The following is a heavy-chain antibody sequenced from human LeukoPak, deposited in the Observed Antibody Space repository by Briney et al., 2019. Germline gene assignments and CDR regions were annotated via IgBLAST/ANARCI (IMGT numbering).Heavy chain of an antibody. CDR3: ARDYYWSSDY. Sequence: GGSLRLSCAASGFRFGDYAMNWARQVPGKGLEWLSYISGTSGAIYYADSVRGRFTISRDNAKNTVFLQMSSLRGEDTALYYCARDYYWSSDYWGQGTLVTVSS. CDR2: ISGTSGAI. V-gene: IGHV3-48*04. CDR1: GFRFGDYA. J-gene: IGHJ4*02. D-gene: IGHD3-3*01.